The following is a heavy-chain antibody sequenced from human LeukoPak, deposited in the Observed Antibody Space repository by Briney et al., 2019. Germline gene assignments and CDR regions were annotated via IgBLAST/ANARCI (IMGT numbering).Heavy chain of an antibody. CDR2: INHSGST. CDR3: ASHLYSSTLYPFDP. CDR1: GGSFSGYY. V-gene: IGHV4-34*01. Sequence: SETLSLTCAVYGGSFSGYYWSWIRQPPGKGLEWIGEINHSGSTNYNPSLKSRVTISVDTSKNQFSLKLSSVTAADTAVYYCASHLYSSTLYPFDPWGQGTLVTVSS. D-gene: IGHD6-13*01. J-gene: IGHJ5*02.